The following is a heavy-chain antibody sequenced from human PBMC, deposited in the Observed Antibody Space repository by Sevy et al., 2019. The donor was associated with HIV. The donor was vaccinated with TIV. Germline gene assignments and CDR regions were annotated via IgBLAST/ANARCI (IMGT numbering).Heavy chain of an antibody. J-gene: IGHJ6*02. CDR1: GFSISDYY. CDR2: ISSNSDTI. CDR3: ARDHVKDGDLGDYYYYAMDV. Sequence: GGSLRLSCAASGFSISDYYMSWIRQAPGKGPQWISYISSNSDTIYYTDSVKGRFTISRDNAKNSLYLQMSSLRAEDTAIYYCARDHVKDGDLGDYYYYAMDVWGRWTTVTVSS. V-gene: IGHV3-11*01. D-gene: IGHD4-17*01.